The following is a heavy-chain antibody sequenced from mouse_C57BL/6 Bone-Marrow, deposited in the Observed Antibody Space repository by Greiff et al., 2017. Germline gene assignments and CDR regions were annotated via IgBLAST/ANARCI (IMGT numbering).Heavy chain of an antibody. J-gene: IGHJ1*03. D-gene: IGHD1-1*01. CDR3: ASLFYYGSSPHWYFDV. CDR2: ISSGSSTI. Sequence: EVQLVESGGGLVKPGGSLKLSCAASGFTFSDYGMHWVRQAPEKGLEWVAYISSGSSTIYYADTVKGRFTISRDNAKNTLFLQMTSLRSEDTAMYYCASLFYYGSSPHWYFDVWGTGTTVTVSS. V-gene: IGHV5-17*01. CDR1: GFTFSDYG.